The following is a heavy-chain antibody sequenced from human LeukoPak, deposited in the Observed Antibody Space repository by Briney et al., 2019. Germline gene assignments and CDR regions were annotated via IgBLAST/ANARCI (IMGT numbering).Heavy chain of an antibody. CDR1: GFTFNYYA. Sequence: GGSLRLSCAASGFTFNYYAMNWVRQAPGKGLEWVSAILGGGDTTSYADSVKGRFTISRDNSKNTLYLQMNSLRAEDTAVYYCARDWGITMVRGDTFDYWGQGTLVTVSS. CDR2: ILGGGDTT. CDR3: ARDWGITMVRGDTFDY. V-gene: IGHV3-23*01. D-gene: IGHD3-10*01. J-gene: IGHJ4*02.